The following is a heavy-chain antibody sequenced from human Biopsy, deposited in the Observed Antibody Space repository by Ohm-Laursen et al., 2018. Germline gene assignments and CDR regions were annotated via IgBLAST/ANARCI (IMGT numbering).Heavy chain of an antibody. D-gene: IGHD3-10*01. V-gene: IGHV1-69*04. J-gene: IGHJ6*02. CDR1: GGTFSRSA. CDR2: IIPIVGIT. CDR3: ARGGSGSGYYGMDV. Sequence: SVKVSCKASGGTFSRSAFFWVRQAPGQGLVYLGRIIPIVGITNHAQTFQGRITLTADKSTFMVYMELSRLRSDDTAIYYCARGGSGSGYYGMDVWGQGATVSVSS.